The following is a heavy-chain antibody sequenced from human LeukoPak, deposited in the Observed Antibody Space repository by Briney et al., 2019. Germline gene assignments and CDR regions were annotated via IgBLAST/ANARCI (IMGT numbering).Heavy chain of an antibody. CDR3: ARELGNRYNWNDGEGAFDI. Sequence: SVKVSCTASGGTFSSYAISWVRQAPGQGLEWMGGIIPIFGTANYAQKFQGRVTITADESTSTAYMELSSLRSEDTAVYYCARELGNRYNWNDGEGAFDIWGQGTMVTVSS. CDR1: GGTFSSYA. J-gene: IGHJ3*02. V-gene: IGHV1-69*13. CDR2: IIPIFGTA. D-gene: IGHD1-1*01.